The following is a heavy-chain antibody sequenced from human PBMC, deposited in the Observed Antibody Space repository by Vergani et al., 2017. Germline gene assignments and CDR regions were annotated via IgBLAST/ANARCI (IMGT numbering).Heavy chain of an antibody. J-gene: IGHJ6*03. Sequence: QVQLQESGPGLVKPSETLSLTCTVSGGSISSYYWSWIRQPPGKGLEWIGYIYYSGSTNYNPSLKSRVTISVDTSKNQFSLKLSSVTAADTAVYYCASDRGDDYGDYDAGYYYYYYMDVWGKGTTVTVSS. CDR2: IYYSGST. CDR3: ASDRGDDYGDYDAGYYYYYYMDV. V-gene: IGHV4-59*01. D-gene: IGHD4-17*01. CDR1: GGSISSYY.